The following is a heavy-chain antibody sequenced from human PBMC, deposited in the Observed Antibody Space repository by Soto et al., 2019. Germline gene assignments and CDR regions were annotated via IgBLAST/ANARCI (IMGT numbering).Heavy chain of an antibody. CDR2: ISYRGST. V-gene: IGHV4-34*01. D-gene: IGHD3-16*01. CDR3: ARALLGFSYGYGGYFDP. CDR1: GGSFHGYS. Sequence: LETLSLTCNVSGGSFHGYSWSWFRQTSGKGLEWIGDISYRGSTSYSPSLKSRLLISLDTSNNQFSLKVASVTPADTAVYYCARALLGFSYGYGGYFDPWGPGTLVTVSS. J-gene: IGHJ4*02.